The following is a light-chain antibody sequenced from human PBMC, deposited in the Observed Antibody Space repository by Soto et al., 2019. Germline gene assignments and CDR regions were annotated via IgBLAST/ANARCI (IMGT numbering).Light chain of an antibody. J-gene: IGKJ1*01. CDR3: QQYGSSGT. Sequence: EIVLTQSPGTLSLSPGERRTLSCRASQSVSNNYLAWYQQKPGXAPXXLIYGASNRATGIPDRFSGSGSGTEFTLTISRLEPEYFAVYYCQQYGSSGTFGQGTKVDIK. CDR2: GAS. V-gene: IGKV3-20*01. CDR1: QSVSNNY.